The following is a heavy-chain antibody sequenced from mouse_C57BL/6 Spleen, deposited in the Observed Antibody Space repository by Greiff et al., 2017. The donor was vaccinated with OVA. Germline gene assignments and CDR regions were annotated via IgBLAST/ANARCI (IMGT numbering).Heavy chain of an antibody. CDR2: IDPSDSYT. CDR1: GYTFTSYW. D-gene: IGHD2-4*01. V-gene: IGHV1-50*01. CDR3: ARYDYGGGYWYFDV. J-gene: IGHJ1*03. Sequence: QVQLQQPGAELVKPGASVKLSCKASGYTFTSYWMQWVKQRPGQGLEWIGEIDPSDSYTNYNQKFKGKATLTVDTSSSTAYMQLSSLTSEDSAVYYCARYDYGGGYWYFDVWGTGTTVTVSS.